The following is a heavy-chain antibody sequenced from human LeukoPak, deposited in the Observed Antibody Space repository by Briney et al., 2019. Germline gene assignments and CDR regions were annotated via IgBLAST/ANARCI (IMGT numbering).Heavy chain of an antibody. J-gene: IGHJ6*02. D-gene: IGHD4-17*01. Sequence: SETLSFTCAVSGGSISSGGYSWSWIRQPPGKGLEWIGYIYHSGSTYYNPSLKSRVTIPVDRSKNQFSLKLSSVTAADTAAYYCARPQYGDYYYGMDVWGQGTTVTVSS. CDR1: GGSISSGGYS. CDR3: ARPQYGDYYYGMDV. CDR2: IYHSGST. V-gene: IGHV4-30-2*01.